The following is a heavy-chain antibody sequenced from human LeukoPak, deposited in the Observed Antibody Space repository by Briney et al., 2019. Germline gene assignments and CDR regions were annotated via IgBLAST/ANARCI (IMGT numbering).Heavy chain of an antibody. V-gene: IGHV4-59*01. J-gene: IGHJ5*02. D-gene: IGHD3-10*01. CDR1: GGSISSYY. CDR2: IYYSGST. Sequence: SETLSLTCTVSGGSISSYYWSWIRQPPGKGLEWIGYIYYSGSTNYNPSLKSRVTISVDTSKNQFSLKLSSVTAADTAVYYCATQIRSWFDPWGQGTLVTVSS. CDR3: ATQIRSWFDP.